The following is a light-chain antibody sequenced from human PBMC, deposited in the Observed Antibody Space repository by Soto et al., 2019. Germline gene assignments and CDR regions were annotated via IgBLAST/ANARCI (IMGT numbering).Light chain of an antibody. Sequence: EIVLTQSPGTLSLSPGERATLSCRASQSVSSSYLAWYQQKPGQAPRLLIYGASSRATGIPDRFSGRGSGTDFTLTISRLEPEDFAMYFCQQFGSSPSITFGQGTRLEIK. V-gene: IGKV3-20*01. J-gene: IGKJ5*01. CDR2: GAS. CDR1: QSVSSSY. CDR3: QQFGSSPSIT.